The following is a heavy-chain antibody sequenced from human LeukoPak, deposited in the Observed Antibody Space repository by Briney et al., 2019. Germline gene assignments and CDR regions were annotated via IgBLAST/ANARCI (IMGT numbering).Heavy chain of an antibody. J-gene: IGHJ6*02. CDR3: AGEGYYGSGRNYYGMDV. Sequence: GGSLRLSCAASGFTFSSYWMSWVRQAPGKGLEWVANIKQDGSEKYYVDSVKGRFTISRDNAKNSLYLQMNSLRAEDTAVYYCAGEGYYGSGRNYYGMDVWGQGTTVTVSS. D-gene: IGHD3-10*01. CDR2: IKQDGSEK. CDR1: GFTFSSYW. V-gene: IGHV3-7*01.